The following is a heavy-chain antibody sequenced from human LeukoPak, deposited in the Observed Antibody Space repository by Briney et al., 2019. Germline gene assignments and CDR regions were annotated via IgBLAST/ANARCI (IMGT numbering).Heavy chain of an antibody. J-gene: IGHJ4*02. D-gene: IGHD7-27*01. V-gene: IGHV3-21*01. CDR1: GFTFSSYS. CDR2: ISSSTYI. CDR3: ARSTTGDFYY. Sequence: GGSLRLSCAASGFTFSSYSMNWVRQAPGKGLEWVSSISSSTYIYYADSVKGRFTISRDNAKNSLYLQMNSLRAEDTAVYYCARSTTGDFYYWGQGTLVTVSS.